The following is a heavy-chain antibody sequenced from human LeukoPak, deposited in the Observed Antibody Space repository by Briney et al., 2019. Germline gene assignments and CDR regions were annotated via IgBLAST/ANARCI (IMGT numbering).Heavy chain of an antibody. V-gene: IGHV4-4*07. CDR3: ARDVGFSDAFDI. D-gene: IGHD2/OR15-2a*01. Sequence: PSETLSLTCTVSGGSISNYYWSWIRQPAGRGPEWIGRVQTSGSTKYNPSLKSRVTMSVDTSKNQFSLKLSSVTAADTAVYYCARDVGFSDAFDIWGQGTMVIVSS. J-gene: IGHJ3*02. CDR1: GGSISNYY. CDR2: VQTSGST.